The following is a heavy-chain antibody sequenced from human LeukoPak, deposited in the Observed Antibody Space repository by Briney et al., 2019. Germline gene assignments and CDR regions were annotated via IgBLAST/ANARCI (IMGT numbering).Heavy chain of an antibody. CDR2: ISYDGSNK. J-gene: IGHJ3*02. D-gene: IGHD3-10*01. V-gene: IGHV3-30*03. CDR3: AREMPREFGAFDI. Sequence: GGSLRLSCAASGFTFSSYSMNWVRQAPGKGLEWVAVISYDGSNKYYADSVKGRFTISRDNSKNTLYLQMNSLRAEDTAVYYCAREMPREFGAFDIWGQGTMVTVSS. CDR1: GFTFSSYS.